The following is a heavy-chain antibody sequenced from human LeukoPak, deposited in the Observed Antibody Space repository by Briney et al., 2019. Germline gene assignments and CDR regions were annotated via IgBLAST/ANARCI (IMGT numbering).Heavy chain of an antibody. V-gene: IGHV3-30*04. CDR2: VSYDGGNE. D-gene: IGHD5-24*01. CDR3: AKDRWLQGYFDY. CDR1: GFTFSNYA. J-gene: IGHJ4*02. Sequence: GSLRLSCAASGFTFSNYAMHWVRQAPGKGLEWVTVVSYDGGNEYYADSVKGRCTISRDNSKKTVYLQMNSLRTEDTAVYYCAKDRWLQGYFDYWGQGTLVTVSS.